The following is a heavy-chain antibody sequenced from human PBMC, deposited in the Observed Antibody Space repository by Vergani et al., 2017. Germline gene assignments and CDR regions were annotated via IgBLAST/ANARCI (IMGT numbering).Heavy chain of an antibody. CDR1: GITFKNAW. V-gene: IGHV3-15*01. D-gene: IGHD3-3*01. CDR2: IRSKNDGGTA. J-gene: IGHJ4*02. Sequence: EVQVVESWGGLIKPGGSLRLSCVVSGITFKNAWINWVRQAPGKGLEWIGRIRSKNDGGTADYAAPLKGRFTISRDDSKDSAFLLVNNLKTEDTAVYYCAKEDFWSGYVPSGGLGYWGQGTLVTVSS. CDR3: AKEDFWSGYVPSGGLGY.